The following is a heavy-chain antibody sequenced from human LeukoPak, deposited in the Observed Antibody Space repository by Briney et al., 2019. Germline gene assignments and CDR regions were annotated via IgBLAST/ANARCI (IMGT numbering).Heavy chain of an antibody. J-gene: IGHJ4*02. V-gene: IGHV1-69*13. CDR2: IIPIFGTA. CDR3: AAGSSSPAPLGHYFDY. Sequence: GASVKVSCKASGGTFSSYAISWVRQAPGQGLEWMGGIIPIFGTANYAQKFQGRVTITADESTSTAYMELSSLRSEDTAVYYCAAGSSSPAPLGHYFDYWGQGTLVTVSS. D-gene: IGHD6-6*01. CDR1: GGTFSSYA.